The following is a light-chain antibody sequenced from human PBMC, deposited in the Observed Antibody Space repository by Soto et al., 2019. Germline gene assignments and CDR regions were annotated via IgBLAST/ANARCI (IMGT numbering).Light chain of an antibody. Sequence: DIVMTQSPATLSVSPGVRATLSCRASQSVSSNLAWYQQKRGQAPRLLMYGAYTRATGIPVRVSGSGSGTEFTLIISSLQSEDFAVYYCQQYNDWPRTFGQATKVEI. CDR2: GAY. V-gene: IGKV3-15*01. CDR1: QSVSSN. J-gene: IGKJ1*01. CDR3: QQYNDWPRT.